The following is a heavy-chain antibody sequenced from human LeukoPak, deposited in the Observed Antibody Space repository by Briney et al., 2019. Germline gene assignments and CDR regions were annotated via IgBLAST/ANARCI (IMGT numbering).Heavy chain of an antibody. D-gene: IGHD3-10*01. J-gene: IGHJ4*02. Sequence: YLESVEGRFTITRDNARNSLHLQMNSLRAEDTAIYYCARGYYYSGTYYFSFFDYWGQGTLVTVSS. V-gene: IGHV3-7*01. CDR3: ARGYYYSGTYYFSFFDY.